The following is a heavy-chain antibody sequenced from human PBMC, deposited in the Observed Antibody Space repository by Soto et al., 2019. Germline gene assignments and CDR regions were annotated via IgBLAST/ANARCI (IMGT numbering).Heavy chain of an antibody. D-gene: IGHD6-13*01. CDR2: IYYRGST. V-gene: IGHV4-39*01. CDR1: RGSISRSSFP. J-gene: IGHJ5*02. CDR3: ARRERAAGTDWWFDP. Sequence: SKNAAIACTVPRGSISRSSFPWGWFRQPPGKGLEWIGSIYYRGSTYYSPSLKSRVTISVDTSKNQFSLKLSSVTAADTAVYYCARRERAAGTDWWFDPGGQRTL.